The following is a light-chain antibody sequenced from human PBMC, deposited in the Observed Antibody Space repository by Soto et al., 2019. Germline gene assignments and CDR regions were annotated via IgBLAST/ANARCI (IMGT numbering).Light chain of an antibody. CDR2: KAS. Sequence: DIQLTQTPSFLSSSVWDRVTITCRASQGVSSYLAWYQQKPGKAPNLLIYKASSLESGVPSRFSGGGSGTEFTLTINNLQPDDLATYICQQYKSYSTFGRGTKVDI. CDR3: QQYKSYST. J-gene: IGKJ1*01. V-gene: IGKV1-5*03. CDR1: QGVSSY.